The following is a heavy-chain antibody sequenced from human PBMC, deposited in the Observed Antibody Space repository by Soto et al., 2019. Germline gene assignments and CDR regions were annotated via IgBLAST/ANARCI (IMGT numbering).Heavy chain of an antibody. Sequence: PGGSLRLSCAASGFTFSSYGMHWVRQAPGKGLEWVAVISYDGSNKYYADSVEGRFTISRDNSKNTLYLQMNSLRAEDTAVYYCAKIVATVAYYYYGMDVWGQGTTVTVSS. V-gene: IGHV3-30*18. CDR1: GFTFSSYG. D-gene: IGHD5-12*01. CDR3: AKIVATVAYYYYGMDV. J-gene: IGHJ6*02. CDR2: ISYDGSNK.